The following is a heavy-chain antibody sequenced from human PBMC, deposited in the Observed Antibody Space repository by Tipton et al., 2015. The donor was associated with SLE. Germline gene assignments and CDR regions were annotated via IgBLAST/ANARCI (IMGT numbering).Heavy chain of an antibody. J-gene: IGHJ6*02. CDR3: AREGGSPHYGMDV. Sequence: TLSLTCAVYGGSFSGYYWSWIRQPPGKGLEWIGEINHSGSTNYNPSLKSRVTISVDTSKNQFSLKLSSVTAADTAAYYCAREGGSPHYGMDVWGQGTTVIVSS. CDR2: INHSGST. CDR1: GGSFSGYY. V-gene: IGHV4-34*01. D-gene: IGHD1-26*01.